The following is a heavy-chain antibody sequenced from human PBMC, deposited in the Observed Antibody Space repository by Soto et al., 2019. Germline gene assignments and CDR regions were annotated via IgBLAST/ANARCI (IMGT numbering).Heavy chain of an antibody. J-gene: IGHJ5*02. CDR3: AKPLWFGESVFDP. V-gene: IGHV3-23*01. CDR2: IRGRAGNT. Sequence: EVQLSQSGGGLLQPGGSRKLSCAASGFTFSDYGMSWFRQAPGKGLEWVSTIRGRAGNTYYVDSVKGRFTISRDDSTNTVYLQMNSLRAEDTAVYYCAKPLWFGESVFDPWGQGTLVIVSS. D-gene: IGHD3-10*01. CDR1: GFTFSDYG.